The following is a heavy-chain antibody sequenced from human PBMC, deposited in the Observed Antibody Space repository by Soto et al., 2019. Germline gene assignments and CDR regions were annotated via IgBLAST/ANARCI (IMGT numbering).Heavy chain of an antibody. J-gene: IGHJ6*02. Sequence: EVQLLESGGGLVQPGGSLRLSCAASGFTFSSYAMSWVRQAPGKGLEWVSAISGSGVSTYYADSVKGRFTVSRDNSKNTLYLQRNSLRAEDTAVYYCAKAPGGAYYYGMDVWGQGTTVTVSS. CDR3: AKAPGGAYYYGMDV. V-gene: IGHV3-23*01. CDR2: ISGSGVST. CDR1: GFTFSSYA. D-gene: IGHD3-10*01.